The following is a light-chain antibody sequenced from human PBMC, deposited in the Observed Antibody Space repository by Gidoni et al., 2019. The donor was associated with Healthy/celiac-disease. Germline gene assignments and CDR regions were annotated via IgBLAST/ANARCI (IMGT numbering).Light chain of an antibody. CDR3: QQYNNRLVT. CDR1: QSVSSN. Sequence: EIVMTQSPATLSVSPGERATLSCRASQSVSSNLAWYQQKPGQAPRLLIYGASTRATGIPARFSGSGSGTEFTLTISSLQSEDFAVYYCQQYNNRLVTFXGXTKVEIK. CDR2: GAS. V-gene: IGKV3-15*01. J-gene: IGKJ4*01.